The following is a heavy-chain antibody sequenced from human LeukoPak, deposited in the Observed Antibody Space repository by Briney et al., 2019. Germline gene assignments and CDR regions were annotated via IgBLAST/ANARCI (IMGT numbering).Heavy chain of an antibody. CDR3: ARMWNSWSDYFDY. Sequence: PSETLSLTCTVSGGSISSYYWSWIRQPPGKGLEWIGYIYYSGSTNYNPSLKSRVTISVDTSKNQFSLKLSSVTAADTAVYYCARMWNSWSDYFDYWGQGTLVTVSS. CDR1: GGSISSYY. CDR2: IYYSGST. V-gene: IGHV4-59*01. J-gene: IGHJ4*02. D-gene: IGHD6-13*01.